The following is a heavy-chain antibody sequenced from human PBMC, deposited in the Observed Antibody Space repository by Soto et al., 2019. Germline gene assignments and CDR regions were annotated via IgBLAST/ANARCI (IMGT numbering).Heavy chain of an antibody. J-gene: IGHJ4*02. CDR3: GRYLMWSAGARRFDH. CDR1: GYTFTGHY. CDR2: INPSTGGT. Sequence: QVLLVQSGAEVKKPGASVKVSCKASGYTFTGHYLHWVRQAPGRGLEWMGWINPSTGGTNFAQEFQGRVTMTSDTSIRTVYLELSSLTSDDTAVYYCGRYLMWSAGARRFDHWGQGTHVTVSS. D-gene: IGHD3-3*01. V-gene: IGHV1-2*02.